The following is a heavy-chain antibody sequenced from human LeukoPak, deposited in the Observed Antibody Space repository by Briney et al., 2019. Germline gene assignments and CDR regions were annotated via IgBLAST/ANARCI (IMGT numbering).Heavy chain of an antibody. CDR3: ASHQYAYIHIFHY. CDR2: IYYSGST. D-gene: IGHD3-16*01. CDR1: GASISSNSYY. V-gene: IGHV4-39*01. Sequence: SETLSLTCTVSGASISSNSYYRGWIRQPPGKGLEWIGMIYYSGSTYYNPSLKSRVTISVDTSKNQFSLKLSSVTAADTAIYYCASHQYAYIHIFHYWGQGTLVTVSS. J-gene: IGHJ4*02.